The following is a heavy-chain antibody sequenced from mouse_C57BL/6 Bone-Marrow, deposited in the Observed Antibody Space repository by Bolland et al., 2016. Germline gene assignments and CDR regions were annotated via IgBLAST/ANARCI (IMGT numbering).Heavy chain of an antibody. Sequence: AYNKKFKGKAILTADKSSSTAYMELRSLTSEDSAVYYCTRRNYGGFAYWGQGTLV. J-gene: IGHJ3*01. D-gene: IGHD1-1*01. V-gene: IGHV1-15*01. CDR3: TRRNYGGFAY.